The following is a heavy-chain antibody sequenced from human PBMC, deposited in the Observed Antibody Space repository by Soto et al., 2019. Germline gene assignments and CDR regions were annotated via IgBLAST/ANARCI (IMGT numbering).Heavy chain of an antibody. CDR3: ARAVAPYFGTWFDP. D-gene: IGHD3-10*01. Sequence: SETLSLTCAVSGGSITSGNSYSWSWIRQPPGKGLEWIGSISHTGSTSYNPSLKSRLTMLVDKSKNHFSLRLSSVTAADMAVYYCARAVAPYFGTWFDPWGQGILVTVSS. J-gene: IGHJ5*02. CDR2: ISHTGST. V-gene: IGHV4-30-2*01. CDR1: GGSITSGNSYS.